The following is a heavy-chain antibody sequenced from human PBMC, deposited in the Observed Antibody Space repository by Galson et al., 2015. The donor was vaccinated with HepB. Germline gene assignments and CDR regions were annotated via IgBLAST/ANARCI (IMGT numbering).Heavy chain of an antibody. D-gene: IGHD6-13*01. J-gene: IGHJ4*02. CDR2: ISGSGGST. Sequence: SLRLSCAASGFTFSSYAMSWVRQAPGKGLEWVSAISGSGGSTYYADSVKGRFTISRDNSKNSLYLQMNSLRAEDTAVYYCAKGEKSQGAAGTYYFDYWGQGTLVTVSS. CDR3: AKGEKSQGAAGTYYFDY. V-gene: IGHV3-23*01. CDR1: GFTFSSYA.